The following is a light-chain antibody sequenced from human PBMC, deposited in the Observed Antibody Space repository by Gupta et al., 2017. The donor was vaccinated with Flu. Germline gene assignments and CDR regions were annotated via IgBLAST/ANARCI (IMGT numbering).Light chain of an antibody. CDR3: QQYDDTASWT. Sequence: DIVMTQSPDSLAVSLGERATINCRSSRSVLYNSNNKNYLAWYQQKPGQPPKLLIYWASTRESGVPDRFSGSGYGTDFTLTISSLQAEDVAVYYCQQYDDTASWTFGQGTKVEIK. CDR2: WAS. CDR1: RSVLYNSNNKNY. J-gene: IGKJ1*01. V-gene: IGKV4-1*01.